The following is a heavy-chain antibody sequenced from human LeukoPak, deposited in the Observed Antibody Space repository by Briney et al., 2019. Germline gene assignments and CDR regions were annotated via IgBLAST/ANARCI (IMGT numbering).Heavy chain of an antibody. CDR2: IYSGGST. CDR1: GFTVSSNY. V-gene: IGHV3-53*01. J-gene: IGHJ4*02. CDR3: ARGQGYYDSSGYYEDY. D-gene: IGHD3-22*01. Sequence: GGSLRLSCAASGFTVSSNYMSWVRQAPGKGLEWVSVIYSGGSTYYADSVKGRFTISRDNSKNTLYFQMNSLRAEDTAVYYCARGQGYYDSSGYYEDYWGQGTLVTVSS.